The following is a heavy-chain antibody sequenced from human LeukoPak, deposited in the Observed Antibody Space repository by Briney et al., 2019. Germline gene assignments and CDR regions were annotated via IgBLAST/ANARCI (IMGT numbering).Heavy chain of an antibody. V-gene: IGHV3-7*01. Sequence: PGGSLRLSCIASGFTFSDYWMSWVRQAPGKGLEWVAKIKPDGSEKYYVDSVKGRFSISRDNAKKSLYLQMNSLRVEDTAVYYCGRGGSQRVSSWRQGTLVTVSS. D-gene: IGHD2-8*01. CDR1: GFTFSDYW. J-gene: IGHJ4*02. CDR2: IKPDGSEK. CDR3: GRGGSQRVSS.